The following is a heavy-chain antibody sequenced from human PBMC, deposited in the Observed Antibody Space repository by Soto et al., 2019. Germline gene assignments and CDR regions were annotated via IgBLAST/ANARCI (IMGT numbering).Heavy chain of an antibody. Sequence: GGSLRLSCAVSGFTFRNNVMHWVRQTPGKGLEWVALISYDGEKEYYAESVKGRFTISRDNPKNTLYLQMNSLRAEDTAVYYCARGYCSSPSCHFDYWGRGTVVTVSS. V-gene: IGHV3-30*03. CDR1: GFTFRNNV. CDR3: ARGYCSSPSCHFDY. D-gene: IGHD2-2*01. CDR2: ISYDGEKE. J-gene: IGHJ4*02.